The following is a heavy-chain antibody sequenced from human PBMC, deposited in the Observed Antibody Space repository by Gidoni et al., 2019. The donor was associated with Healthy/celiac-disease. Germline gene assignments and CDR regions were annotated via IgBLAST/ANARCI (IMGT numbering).Heavy chain of an antibody. V-gene: IGHV4-39*01. CDR2: FFYSGGP. Sequence: QLQLQESGPGLVKPSETRSLTCPASGGSIGSTTYYWGLIRQPPGKGLGWVGSFFYSGGPTPTLSLKSRVTISADTSTSQFSLKLGSVTAADTDVYYCASTLIGGYCSSTSCYGYWGQGTLVTVSS. D-gene: IGHD2-2*03. J-gene: IGHJ4*02. CDR3: ASTLIGGYCSSTSCYGY. CDR1: GGSIGSTTYY.